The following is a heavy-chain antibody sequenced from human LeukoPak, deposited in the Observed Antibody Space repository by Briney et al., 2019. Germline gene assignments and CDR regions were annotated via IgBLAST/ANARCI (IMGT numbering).Heavy chain of an antibody. D-gene: IGHD5-12*01. V-gene: IGHV3-23*01. Sequence: GGSLRLSCAASGFTFTSYAMTWVRQAPGKGLEWVSTISGSGGTTYHADSVKGRFTISRDNSKNTLYLQMNSLRADDTAVYYCAKEMTRSAYDLRTVDSWGQGALVTVSS. CDR1: GFTFTSYA. CDR3: AKEMTRSAYDLRTVDS. J-gene: IGHJ4*02. CDR2: ISGSGGTT.